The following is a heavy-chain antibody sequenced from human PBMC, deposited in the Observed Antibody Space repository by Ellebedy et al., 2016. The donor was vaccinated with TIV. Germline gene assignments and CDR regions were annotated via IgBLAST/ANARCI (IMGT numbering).Heavy chain of an antibody. CDR2: IYYSGRT. Sequence: SETLSLTXTVSGGSISSSSYYWGWIRQPPGKGLEWIGSIYYSGRTYYNPSLKSRVIISVDTSKNRFSLQLSSVTAADTAVYYCARLAYSSSSRDYYYGMHVWGQGTTVTVSS. J-gene: IGHJ6*02. CDR1: GGSISSSSYY. V-gene: IGHV4-39*01. CDR3: ARLAYSSSSRDYYYGMHV. D-gene: IGHD6-6*01.